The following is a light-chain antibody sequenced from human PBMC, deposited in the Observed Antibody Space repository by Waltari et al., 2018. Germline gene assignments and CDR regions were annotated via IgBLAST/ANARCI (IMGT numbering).Light chain of an antibody. Sequence: SYVLTQPPSVSVSPGQTASIDCSGDKLGNQFVAWYQLKPGQSPVLVVYEDDKRPSGIPGRFSGSNAGNTASLTSRGAQSMDEGDYFCQGRDGSTAVVFGGGTKLTVL. CDR1: KLGNQF. J-gene: IGLJ2*01. CDR3: QGRDGSTAVV. CDR2: EDD. V-gene: IGLV3-1*01.